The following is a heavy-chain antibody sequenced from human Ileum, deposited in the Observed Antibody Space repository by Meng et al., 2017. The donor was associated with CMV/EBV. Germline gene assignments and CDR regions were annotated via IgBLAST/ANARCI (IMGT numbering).Heavy chain of an antibody. CDR2: ISGGGGST. CDR3: AKGLGSSTSYYDY. CDR1: GFTLSSYA. Sequence: CAASGFTLSSYAMSWVRQAPGKGLEWVSTISGGGGSTYCADSVKGRFTISRDNSKNTLYLQMNSLRADDTAVYYCAKGLGSSTSYYDYWGQGTLVTVSS. D-gene: IGHD2-2*01. V-gene: IGHV3-23*01. J-gene: IGHJ4*02.